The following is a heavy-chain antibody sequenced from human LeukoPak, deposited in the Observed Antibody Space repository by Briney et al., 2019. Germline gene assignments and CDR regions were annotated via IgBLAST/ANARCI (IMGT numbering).Heavy chain of an antibody. CDR1: GYSISSSYY. J-gene: IGHJ4*02. CDR2: IYHSGST. D-gene: IGHD3-10*01. V-gene: IGHV4-38-2*01. CDR3: ARGVTSISQGSYGY. Sequence: PSETLSLTCAVSGYSISSSYYWVWIRQPPEKGLEWIGSIYHSGSTYYNPSFKSRVTISVDTSRNQFSLKLRSVTAADTAVYYCARGVTSISQGSYGYWGQGTLVTVSS.